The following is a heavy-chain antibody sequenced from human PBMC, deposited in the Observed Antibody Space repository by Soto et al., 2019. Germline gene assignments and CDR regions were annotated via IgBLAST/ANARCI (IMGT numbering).Heavy chain of an antibody. J-gene: IGHJ6*02. D-gene: IGHD3-16*01. V-gene: IGHV3-33*01. CDR1: GFTFSSYG. Sequence: HPVGSLRLSCAASGFTFSSYGMHWVRQAPGKGLEWVAVIWYDGSNKYYADSVKGRFTISRDNSKNTLYLQMNSLRAEDTAVYYCAREVYESYGMDVWGQGTTVTVSS. CDR3: AREVYESYGMDV. CDR2: IWYDGSNK.